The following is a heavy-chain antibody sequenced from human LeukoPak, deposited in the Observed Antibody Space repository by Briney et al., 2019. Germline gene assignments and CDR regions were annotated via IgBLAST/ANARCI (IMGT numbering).Heavy chain of an antibody. J-gene: IGHJ4*02. D-gene: IGHD3-10*01. V-gene: IGHV1-46*01. CDR3: ARRWFGELLRE. CDR2: INPSGGST. Sequence: ASVKVSCKASGYTFTSYYMHWVRQALGQGLEWMGIINPSGGSTSYAQKFQGRVTMTRDTSTSTVYMELSSLRSEDTAVYYCARRWFGELLREWGQGTLVTVSS. CDR1: GYTFTSYY.